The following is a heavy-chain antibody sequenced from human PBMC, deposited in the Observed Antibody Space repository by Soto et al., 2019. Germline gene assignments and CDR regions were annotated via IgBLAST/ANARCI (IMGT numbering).Heavy chain of an antibody. CDR1: GFTFSSYG. V-gene: IGHV3-30*18. Sequence: GGSLRLSCAASGFTFSSYGMHWVRQAPGKGLEWVAVISYDGSNKYYADSVKGRFTISRDNSKNTLYLQMNSLRAEDTAVYYCAKKGGYCSGGSCRLGSLRGAFDIWGQGTMVTVSS. CDR2: ISYDGSNK. D-gene: IGHD2-15*01. CDR3: AKKGGYCSGGSCRLGSLRGAFDI. J-gene: IGHJ3*02.